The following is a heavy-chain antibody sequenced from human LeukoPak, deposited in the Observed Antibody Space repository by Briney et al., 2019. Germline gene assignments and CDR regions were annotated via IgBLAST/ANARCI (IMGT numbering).Heavy chain of an antibody. CDR2: IYYSGST. CDR3: ARHVGYYDSSAPFDY. Sequence: SETLSLTCTVSGGSIGSSSYYWGWIRQPPGKGLEWIGSIYYSGSTYYNPSLKSRVTISVDTSKNQFSLKLSSVTAADTAVYYCARHVGYYDSSAPFDYWGQGTLVTVSS. D-gene: IGHD3-22*01. V-gene: IGHV4-39*01. CDR1: GGSIGSSSYY. J-gene: IGHJ4*02.